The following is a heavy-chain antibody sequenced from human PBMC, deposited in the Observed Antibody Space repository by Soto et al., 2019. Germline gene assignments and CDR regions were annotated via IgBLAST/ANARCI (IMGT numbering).Heavy chain of an antibody. CDR1: GFTFSSYG. CDR2: ISYDGSNK. CDR3: AKKKSYWLAALDY. Sequence: GGSLRLSCAASGFTFSSYGMHWVRQAPGKGLEWVAVISYDGSNKYYAETVKGRFTISRDNSKNTLYLQMNSLRAEDTAVYYCAKKKSYWLAALDYWGQGT. V-gene: IGHV3-30*18. J-gene: IGHJ4*02. D-gene: IGHD1-26*01.